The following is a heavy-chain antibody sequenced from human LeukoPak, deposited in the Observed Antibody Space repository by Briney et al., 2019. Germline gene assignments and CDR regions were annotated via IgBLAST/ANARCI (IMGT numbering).Heavy chain of an antibody. Sequence: GGSLRLSCVASGFTFSNYAMSWVRQAPGKGLEWVSAISGSGGSTYYADSVKGRFTIPRDNSKNTLYLQMNSLRAEDTAVYYCAKLLLEEPAAMWAYYFDYWGQGTLVTVSS. CDR1: GFTFSNYA. CDR2: ISGSGGST. V-gene: IGHV3-23*01. CDR3: AKLLLEEPAAMWAYYFDY. J-gene: IGHJ4*02. D-gene: IGHD2-2*01.